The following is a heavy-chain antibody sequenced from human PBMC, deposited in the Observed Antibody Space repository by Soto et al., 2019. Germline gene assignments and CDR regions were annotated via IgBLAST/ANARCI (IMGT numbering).Heavy chain of an antibody. D-gene: IGHD2-21*02. V-gene: IGHV5-51*01. CDR2: IYPGDSDT. CDR3: DSTLGDPYAIDV. CDR1: GYSITSYG. J-gene: IGHJ6*02. Sequence: GESQKISCKGSGYSITSYGSGWVRQLPGKGLEWMGIIYPGDSDTRYSPSFQGQVTIPADKSVRTAYLQWSSLKAWDTAMYNCDSTLGDPYAIDVWGQGTTVTVSS.